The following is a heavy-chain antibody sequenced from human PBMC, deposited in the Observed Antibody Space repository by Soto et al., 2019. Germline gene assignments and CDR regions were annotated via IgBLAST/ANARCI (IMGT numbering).Heavy chain of an antibody. CDR2: INPKNGGT. CDR1: GYTFTANY. V-gene: IGHV1-2*04. Sequence: QVQLVQPATDVKKPGASVKVSCRAAGYTFTANYFHWVRQAPGQGLEWMGWINPKNGGTTVAQKFQDWVTLTRDTSINTAYMELSRLTSEDTAIYYCASGVGSSWFDPWGQGTLVTVSS. CDR3: ASGVGSSWFDP. J-gene: IGHJ5*02. D-gene: IGHD6-13*01.